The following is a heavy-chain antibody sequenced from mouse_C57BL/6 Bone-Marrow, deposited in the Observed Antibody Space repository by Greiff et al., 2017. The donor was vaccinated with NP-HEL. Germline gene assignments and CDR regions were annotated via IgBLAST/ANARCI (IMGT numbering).Heavy chain of an antibody. V-gene: IGHV1-55*01. CDR3: ARGGWVITTVVAYYYAMDY. Sequence: QVQLQQPGAELVKPGASVKMSCKASGYTFTSYWITWVKQRPGQGLEWIGDIYPGSGSTNYNEKFKSKATLTVDTSSSTAYMQLSSLTSEDSAVYYCARGGWVITTVVAYYYAMDYWGQGTSVTVSS. D-gene: IGHD1-1*01. J-gene: IGHJ4*01. CDR2: IYPGSGST. CDR1: GYTFTSYW.